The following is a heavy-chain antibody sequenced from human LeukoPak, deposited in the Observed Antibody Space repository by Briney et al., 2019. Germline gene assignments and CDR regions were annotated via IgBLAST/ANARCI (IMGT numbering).Heavy chain of an antibody. CDR2: ISGSSGST. CDR3: AKDSASGYSYGYSHY. J-gene: IGHJ4*02. V-gene: IGHV3-23*01. Sequence: GGSLRLSCAASGFTFSSYAMSWVRQAPGKGLEWVSAISGSSGSTYYADSVKGRFTISRDNSKNTLYLQMNSLRAEDTAVYYCAKDSASGYSYGYSHYWGQGTLVTVSS. CDR1: GFTFSSYA. D-gene: IGHD5-18*01.